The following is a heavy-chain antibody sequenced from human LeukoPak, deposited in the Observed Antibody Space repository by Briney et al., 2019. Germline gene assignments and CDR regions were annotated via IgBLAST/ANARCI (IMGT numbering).Heavy chain of an antibody. Sequence: HPGGSLRLSCAASGFTFSSYAMHWVRQAPGKGLEWVAVISYDGSNKYYADSVKGRFTISRDNSKNTLYLQMNSLRAEDTAVYYCAKHPFSGYYYYMDVWGKGTTVTVSS. CDR3: AKHPFSGYYYYMDV. V-gene: IGHV3-30-3*02. CDR1: GFTFSSYA. CDR2: ISYDGSNK. J-gene: IGHJ6*03.